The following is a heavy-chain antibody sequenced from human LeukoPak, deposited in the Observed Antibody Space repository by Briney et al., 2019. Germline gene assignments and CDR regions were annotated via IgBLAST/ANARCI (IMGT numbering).Heavy chain of an antibody. V-gene: IGHV4-31*03. Sequence: SQTLSLTCTVSGGSISSGGYYWSWIRQHPGKGLEWIGYIYYSGSTYYNPSLKSRVTISVDTSKNQFSLKLSSVTAADTAVYYCARGTYCSSTSCYGGSYAFDIWGQGTMVTVSS. CDR3: ARGTYCSSTSCYGGSYAFDI. CDR2: IYYSGST. CDR1: GGSISSGGYY. D-gene: IGHD2-2*01. J-gene: IGHJ3*02.